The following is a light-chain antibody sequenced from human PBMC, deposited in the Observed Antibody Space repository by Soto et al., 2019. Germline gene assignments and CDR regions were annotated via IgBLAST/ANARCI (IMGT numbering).Light chain of an antibody. V-gene: IGKV1-27*01. Sequence: DIQMTQSPSSLSASVGDRVTITCRASQGVSNYLAWYQQKAGKVPKLLIYAASTLQSGVPSRFSGSGSGTEFTLTISSLQPDDLASYYCQHYDHYPITFGQGTRLEIK. CDR3: QHYDHYPIT. CDR1: QGVSNY. CDR2: AAS. J-gene: IGKJ5*01.